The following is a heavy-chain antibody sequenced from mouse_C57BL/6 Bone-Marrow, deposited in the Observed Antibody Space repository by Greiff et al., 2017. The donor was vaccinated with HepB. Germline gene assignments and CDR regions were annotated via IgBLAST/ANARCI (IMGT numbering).Heavy chain of an antibody. CDR1: GYTFTSYW. CDR3: ARGHYYGSSSYYFDY. D-gene: IGHD1-1*01. J-gene: IGHJ2*01. Sequence: QVQLQQPGAELVKPGASVKLSCKASGYTFTSYWMHWVKQRPGQGLEWIGMIHPNSGSTNYNEKFKSKATLTVDKSSRTAYMQLSSLTSEDSAVYYCARGHYYGSSSYYFDYWGQGTTLTGSS. CDR2: IHPNSGST. V-gene: IGHV1-64*01.